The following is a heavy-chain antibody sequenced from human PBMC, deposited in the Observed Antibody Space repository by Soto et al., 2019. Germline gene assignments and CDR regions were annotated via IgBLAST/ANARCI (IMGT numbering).Heavy chain of an antibody. CDR1: GGSFSGYY. D-gene: IGHD3-10*01. CDR2: INHSGST. V-gene: IGHV4-34*01. J-gene: IGHJ4*02. Sequence: QVQLQQWGAGLLKPSETLSLTCAVYGGSFSGYYWSWIRQPPGKGLEWIGEINHSGSTNYNPSLKSRVTISVDTSKNQFSLTLSSLTAADPAVYYWARCLVRGAPYDYWGQGTLVTVSS. CDR3: ARCLVRGAPYDY.